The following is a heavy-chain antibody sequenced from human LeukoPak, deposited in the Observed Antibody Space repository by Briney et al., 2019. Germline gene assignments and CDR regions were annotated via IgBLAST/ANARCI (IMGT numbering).Heavy chain of an antibody. CDR1: GFTFSSYA. Sequence: GGSLRLSCAASGFTFSSYAMSWVRQAPGKGLEWVSAISGSGGSTYYADSVKGRFTISRDNAKNSLYLQMNSLRAEDTAVYYCARIAWGNYFDFWGQGTLVTVSS. CDR3: ARIAWGNYFDF. D-gene: IGHD7-27*01. CDR2: ISGSGGST. V-gene: IGHV3-23*01. J-gene: IGHJ4*02.